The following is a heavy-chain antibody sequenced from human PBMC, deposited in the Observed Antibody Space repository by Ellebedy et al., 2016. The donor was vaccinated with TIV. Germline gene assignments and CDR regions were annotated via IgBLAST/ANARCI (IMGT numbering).Heavy chain of an antibody. V-gene: IGHV4-34*01. CDR3: ARDTMNYGDYKYYMDV. CDR2: INHSGST. D-gene: IGHD4-17*01. J-gene: IGHJ6*03. CDR1: GGSFSGYY. Sequence: SETLSLXCAVYGGSFSGYYWSWIRQPPGKGLEWIGEINHSGSTNYNPSLKSRVTISVDTSKNQFSLKLSSVTAADTAVYYCARDTMNYGDYKYYMDVWGKGTTVTVSS.